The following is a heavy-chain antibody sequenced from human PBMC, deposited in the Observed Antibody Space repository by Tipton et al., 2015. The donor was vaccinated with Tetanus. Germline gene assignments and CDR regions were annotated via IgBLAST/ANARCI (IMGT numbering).Heavy chain of an antibody. CDR1: GYTFNTFG. CDR3: ARVPTNPLAVDRPTDY. J-gene: IGHJ4*02. Sequence: QLVQSRAEVKKPGASVKVSCKASGYTFNTFGISWVRQAPGQGLEWIGWISVYNGNTNYGQNAQGRVTMTTDTPTSTAYMELRSLTSDDTAVYYCARVPTNPLAVDRPTDYWGQGTLVTVSS. CDR2: ISVYNGNT. V-gene: IGHV1-18*01. D-gene: IGHD6-19*01.